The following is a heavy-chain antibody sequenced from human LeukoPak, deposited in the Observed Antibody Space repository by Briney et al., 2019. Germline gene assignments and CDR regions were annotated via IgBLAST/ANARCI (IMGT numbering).Heavy chain of an antibody. CDR3: AKDYLPPVYYDFWSGYYTRYYYYGMDV. D-gene: IGHD3-3*01. Sequence: GGSLRLSCAASGFTFSSYAMSWVRQAPGEGLEWVSAISGSGGSTYYADSVKGRFTISRDNSKNTLYLQMNSLRAEDTAVYYCAKDYLPPVYYDFWSGYYTRYYYYGMDVWGQGTTVTVSS. V-gene: IGHV3-23*01. J-gene: IGHJ6*02. CDR2: ISGSGGST. CDR1: GFTFSSYA.